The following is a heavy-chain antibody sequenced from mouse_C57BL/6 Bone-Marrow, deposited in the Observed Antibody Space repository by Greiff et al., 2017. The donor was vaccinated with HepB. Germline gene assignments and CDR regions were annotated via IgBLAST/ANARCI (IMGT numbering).Heavy chain of an antibody. CDR2: IYPGNSDT. D-gene: IGHD1-1*01. Sequence: VQLQQSGTVLARPGASVKMSCKTSGYTFTSYWMHWVKQRPGQGLEWIGAIYPGNSDTSYNQKFKGKAKLTAVTSASTAYMELSSLTNEDSAVYYCTRLLITTVVATVDYCGQGTTLTVSS. J-gene: IGHJ2*01. CDR1: GYTFTSYW. CDR3: TRLLITTVVATVDY. V-gene: IGHV1-5*01.